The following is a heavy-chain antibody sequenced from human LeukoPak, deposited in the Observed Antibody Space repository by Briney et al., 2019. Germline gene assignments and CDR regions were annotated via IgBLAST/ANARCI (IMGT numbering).Heavy chain of an antibody. D-gene: IGHD3-22*01. J-gene: IGHJ3*02. CDR2: ISSSSSYI. V-gene: IGHV3-21*01. Sequence: GGSLRLSCAASGFTFSSYSMNWVRQAPGKGLEWVSSISSSSSYIYYADSVKGRFTISRDNAKNSLYLQMNSLRAEDTAVYYCARDPYYYDSSGYLRAFDIWGRGTMVTVSS. CDR1: GFTFSSYS. CDR3: ARDPYYYDSSGYLRAFDI.